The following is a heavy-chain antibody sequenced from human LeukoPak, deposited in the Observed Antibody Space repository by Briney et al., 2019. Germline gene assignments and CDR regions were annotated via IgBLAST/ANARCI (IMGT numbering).Heavy chain of an antibody. CDR2: ISYDGSDK. V-gene: IGHV3-30*18. CDR1: GFTFSSYG. D-gene: IGHD3-10*01. J-gene: IGHJ4*02. CDR3: AKDINTMVRGVILN. Sequence: GRSLRLSCAASGFTFSSYGMHWVRQAPGKGLEWVAVISYDGSDKYYADSVKGRFTISRDNAKNSLYLQMNSLRAEDTALYYCAKDINTMVRGVILNWGQGTLVTVSS.